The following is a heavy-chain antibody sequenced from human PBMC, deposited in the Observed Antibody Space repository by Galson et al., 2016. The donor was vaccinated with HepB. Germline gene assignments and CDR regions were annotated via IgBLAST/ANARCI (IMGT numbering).Heavy chain of an antibody. CDR1: GFIFGHHS. Sequence: SLRLSCAASGFIFGHHSMNWVRQAPGKGLEWVSYISSSSSYIYYADAVKGRFIISRDNAENSLYLQMNSLRAEDTAVYYCARVRWLEPLDYWGQGTLVTVSS. J-gene: IGHJ4*02. V-gene: IGHV3-21*01. CDR2: ISSSSSYI. D-gene: IGHD6-19*01. CDR3: ARVRWLEPLDY.